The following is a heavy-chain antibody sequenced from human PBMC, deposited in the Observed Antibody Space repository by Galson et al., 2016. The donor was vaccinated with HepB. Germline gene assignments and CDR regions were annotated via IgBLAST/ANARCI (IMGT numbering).Heavy chain of an antibody. V-gene: IGHV3-30*03. J-gene: IGHJ4*02. CDR2: ISYDGTNK. D-gene: IGHD1-14*01. Sequence: SLRLSCAGSGFTFRSYGIHWVRQAPGKGLEWVAVISYDGTNKYYADSVKGRFTISRDNAKNTLYLQMNSLRAEDTAVYYCAHGKVPYLLTTFDYWGQGTLVTVSS. CDR3: AHGKVPYLLTTFDY. CDR1: GFTFRSYG.